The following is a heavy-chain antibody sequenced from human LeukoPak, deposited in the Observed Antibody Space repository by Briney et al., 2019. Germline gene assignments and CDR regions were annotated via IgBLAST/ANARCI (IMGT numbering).Heavy chain of an antibody. CDR2: IYYSGST. CDR1: GGSISSGDYY. Sequence: PSQTLSLTCTVSGGSISSGDYYWSWIRQPPGKGLEWIGYIYYSGSTYYNPSLKSRVTISVDRSKNQFSLKLSSVTAADTAVYYCASARVNGRAFDIWGQGTMVTVSS. CDR3: ASARVNGRAFDI. V-gene: IGHV4-30-4*08. J-gene: IGHJ3*02. D-gene: IGHD1-1*01.